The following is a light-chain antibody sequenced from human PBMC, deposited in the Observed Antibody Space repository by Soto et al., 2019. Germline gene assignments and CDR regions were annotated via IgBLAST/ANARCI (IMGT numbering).Light chain of an antibody. CDR2: KAS. J-gene: IGKJ2*01. CDR3: QQYSRYHT. V-gene: IGKV1-5*03. Sequence: DIQMPQSPSPLSAAVGDRVTITCRSSKSISSWLASYQQKPGNAPQLLIYKASTLGSGVPSRFSGGGSGTEFTLTIRSLQPDEFATYDCQQYSRYHTLGQGTKLQIK. CDR1: KSISSW.